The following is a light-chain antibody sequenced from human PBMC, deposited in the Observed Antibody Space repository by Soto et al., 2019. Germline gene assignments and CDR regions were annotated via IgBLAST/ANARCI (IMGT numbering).Light chain of an antibody. CDR3: QSFDSSLSAYV. J-gene: IGLJ1*01. V-gene: IGLV1-40*01. CDR1: SSNIGAGRD. Sequence: QSVLTQPPSVSGAPGQRVTISCTGSSSNIGAGRDVHWYQQLPGTAPRLLIYGNNNRPSGVPDRFSASKSGTSASLAITGLQAEDEADFYCQSFDSSLSAYVFGNGTKVTVL. CDR2: GNN.